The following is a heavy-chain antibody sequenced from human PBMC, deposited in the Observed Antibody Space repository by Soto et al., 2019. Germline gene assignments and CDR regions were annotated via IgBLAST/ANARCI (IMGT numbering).Heavy chain of an antibody. CDR1: GFTFSSYA. D-gene: IGHD6-13*01. J-gene: IGHJ4*02. CDR3: AKDQGSSWYEIDY. V-gene: IGHV3-23*01. Sequence: PGGSLRLSCAASGFTFSSYAMSWVRQAPGKGLDWVSVISGSGENTYYADSVKGRFTISRDNSKNTLYLQMNSLRAEDTAVYYCAKDQGSSWYEIDYWGQGTLVTVSS. CDR2: ISGSGENT.